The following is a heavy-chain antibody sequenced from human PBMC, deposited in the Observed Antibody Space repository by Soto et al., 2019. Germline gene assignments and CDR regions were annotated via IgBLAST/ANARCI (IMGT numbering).Heavy chain of an antibody. D-gene: IGHD2-15*01. CDR3: APLSVSLSGPYGIHV. Sequence: SETLSLTCSVSGYSVTSSDYYWAWIRQPPGKGLEWIGSMFYSGLTYYNPSLKSRVTLSVGTSKNQFSVRLNSVTAADTAVYYCAPLSVSLSGPYGIHVWGQGTTVTVSS. CDR1: GYSVTSSDYY. V-gene: IGHV4-39*01. J-gene: IGHJ6*02. CDR2: MFYSGLT.